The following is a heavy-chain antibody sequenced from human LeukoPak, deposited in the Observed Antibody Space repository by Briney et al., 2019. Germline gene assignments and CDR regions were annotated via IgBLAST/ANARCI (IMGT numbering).Heavy chain of an antibody. CDR3: AKEPPRSRWEPRLGDY. CDR2: ISGRGGSK. Sequence: GGSLRLSCAASGFTFSSYAMNWVRQAPGKGLEWVSGISGRGGSKDYGDSVKGRFTISRDNSKNTLYLQMNSLRAEDTAVYYCAKEPPRSRWEPRLGDYWGQGTLVTVSS. J-gene: IGHJ4*02. D-gene: IGHD1-26*01. V-gene: IGHV3-23*01. CDR1: GFTFSSYA.